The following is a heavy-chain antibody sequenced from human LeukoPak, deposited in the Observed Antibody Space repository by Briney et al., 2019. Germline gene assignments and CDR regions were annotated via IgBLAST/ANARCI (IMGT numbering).Heavy chain of an antibody. CDR2: ISGSGGST. J-gene: IGHJ6*02. Sequence: TGGSLRLSCAASGFTFSSYAMSWVRQAPGKGLEWVSAISGSGGSTYYADSVKGRFTISRDNSKNTLYLQMNSLRAEDTAVYYCAKDSSMEPLAYYYYGMDVWGQGTTVTVSS. CDR3: AKDSSMEPLAYYYYGMDV. CDR1: GFTFSSYA. D-gene: IGHD1-1*01. V-gene: IGHV3-23*01.